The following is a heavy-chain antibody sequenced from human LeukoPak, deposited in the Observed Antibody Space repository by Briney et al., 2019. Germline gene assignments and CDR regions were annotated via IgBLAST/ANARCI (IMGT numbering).Heavy chain of an antibody. V-gene: IGHV4-34*01. Sequence: SETLSLTCAVYGGSFSGYYWSWIRQPPGKGLEWIGEINHSGSTNYNPSLKNRVTISVDTSKNQFSLKLSSVTAADTAVYYCARGRGGGWYHFPPDYWGQGTLVTVSS. D-gene: IGHD6-19*01. CDR3: ARGRGGGWYHFPPDY. CDR2: INHSGST. J-gene: IGHJ4*02. CDR1: GGSFSGYY.